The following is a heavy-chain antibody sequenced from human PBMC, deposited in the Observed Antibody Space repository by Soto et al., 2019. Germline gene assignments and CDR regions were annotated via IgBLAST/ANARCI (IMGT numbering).Heavy chain of an antibody. CDR2: IRGDGGQT. CDR1: GFTFSSYG. D-gene: IGHD3-9*01. Sequence: LRLSCTASGFTFSSYGMGWVRQAPGKGLQWVSTIRGDGGQTHYTDSVKGRFSISRDNSKNTVYLQMDSLRAEDTAMYFCARDVGLDSDDFFAYWGQGTQVTVSS. CDR3: ARDVGLDSDDFFAY. V-gene: IGHV3-23*01. J-gene: IGHJ4*02.